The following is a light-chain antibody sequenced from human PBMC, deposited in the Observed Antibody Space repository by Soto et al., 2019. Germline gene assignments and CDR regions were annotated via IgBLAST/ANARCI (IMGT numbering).Light chain of an antibody. CDR2: GAS. V-gene: IGKV3-15*01. Sequence: EIVMTQSPATLSVSPGERATLSCRASQSISNNLAWYQQQPGQAPRLLIYGASTTATGIPARFSGSGSGTDFTLTISRLEPEDFAVYYCQQYDSSPLTFGGGTKVDIK. CDR1: QSISNN. J-gene: IGKJ4*01. CDR3: QQYDSSPLT.